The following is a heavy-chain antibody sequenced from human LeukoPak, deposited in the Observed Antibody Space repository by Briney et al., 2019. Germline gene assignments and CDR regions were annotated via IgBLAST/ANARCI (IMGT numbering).Heavy chain of an antibody. D-gene: IGHD3-22*01. CDR3: ARGRYDSSGSYSLFDY. CDR1: GFTFSSYS. Sequence: GGSLRLSCAASGFTFSSYSMNWVRQTPGKELEWVSCITRSSIYIYYADSVKGRFTISRDNAKNSLYLQMNSLRAEDTAVYYCARGRYDSSGSYSLFDYWGQGTLVTVSS. V-gene: IGHV3-21*01. CDR2: ITRSSIYI. J-gene: IGHJ4*02.